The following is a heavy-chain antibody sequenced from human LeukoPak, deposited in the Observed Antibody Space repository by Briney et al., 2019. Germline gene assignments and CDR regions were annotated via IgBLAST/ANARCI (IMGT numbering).Heavy chain of an antibody. CDR2: ISANSGGT. Sequence: ASVKVSCKASNYTFTSYGVSWVRQAPGQGLEWMRWISANSGGTNYAQKFQGRVTMTRDTSISTAYMELRRLRYDDTAVYYCATAVIVAVFGDAFDIWGQGTLVTVSS. CDR3: ATAVIVAVFGDAFDI. D-gene: IGHD6-13*01. CDR1: NYTFTSYG. V-gene: IGHV1-2*02. J-gene: IGHJ3*02.